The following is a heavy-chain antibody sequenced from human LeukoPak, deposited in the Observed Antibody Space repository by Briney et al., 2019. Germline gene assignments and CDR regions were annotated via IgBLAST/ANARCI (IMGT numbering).Heavy chain of an antibody. CDR3: ARRGYCSGGSCNGAFDI. J-gene: IGHJ3*02. CDR2: IFPGDADT. Sequence: GESLKISCKGSGYSFTSYWIGWVRQMPGKGLEWMGIIFPGDADTRHSPSFQGQVTISADESISAAYLQWSSLKASNTAMYYCARRGYCSGGSCNGAFDIWGQGTMVTVSS. V-gene: IGHV5-51*01. D-gene: IGHD2-15*01. CDR1: GYSFTSYW.